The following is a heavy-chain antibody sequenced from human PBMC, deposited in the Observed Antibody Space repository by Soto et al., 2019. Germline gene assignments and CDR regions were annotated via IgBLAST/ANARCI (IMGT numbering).Heavy chain of an antibody. CDR3: ARDTYYYDSSPLSLFDY. D-gene: IGHD3-22*01. CDR1: GFTFSSYA. J-gene: IGHJ4*02. Sequence: QVQLVESGGGVVQPGRSLRLSCAASGFTFSSYAMHWVRQAPGKGLEWVAVISYDGSNKYYADSVKGRFTISRDNSKKTLYLQMNSLRAEDTAVYYCARDTYYYDSSPLSLFDYWGQGTLVTVSS. CDR2: ISYDGSNK. V-gene: IGHV3-30-3*01.